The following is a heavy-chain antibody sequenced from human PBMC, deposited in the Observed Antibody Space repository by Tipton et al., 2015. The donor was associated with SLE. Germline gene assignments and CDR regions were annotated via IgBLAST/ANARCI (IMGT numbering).Heavy chain of an antibody. J-gene: IGHJ4*02. V-gene: IGHV4-31*03. D-gene: IGHD2-15*01. CDR3: AREKDTFEY. Sequence: TLSLTCTVSGASISSGGFYWSWIRPFPGKGLEWIGYVYYSGSAYYNPTLKSRVSMSTDTSKNQFSLRLSSVAAADTAVYCCAREKDTFEYWGQGSLVTVSS. CDR1: GASISSGGFY. CDR2: VYYSGSA.